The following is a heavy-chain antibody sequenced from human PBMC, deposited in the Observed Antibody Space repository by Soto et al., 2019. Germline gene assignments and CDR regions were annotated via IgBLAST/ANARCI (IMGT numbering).Heavy chain of an antibody. D-gene: IGHD1-20*01. Sequence: QVQLVESGGGVVQPGRSLRLSCAASGFTFSAYAMHWVRQAPGKGLEWVAVISYDGSNKYYAVSVKDRFSISRDKDTLFLQMNSLRPEDTAVYFCTKDRQSIIIPSAIGYFDFWGQGSQVTVSS. CDR3: TKDRQSIIIPSAIGYFDF. CDR2: ISYDGSNK. CDR1: GFTFSAYA. V-gene: IGHV3-30*18. J-gene: IGHJ4*02.